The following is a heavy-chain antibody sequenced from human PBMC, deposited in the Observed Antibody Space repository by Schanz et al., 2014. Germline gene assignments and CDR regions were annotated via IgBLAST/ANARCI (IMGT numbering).Heavy chain of an antibody. V-gene: IGHV1-2*06. Sequence: QVLLVQSGAEVRKPGASVKVSCKASGYTFTGFHLHWVRQVPGQGLEWMGRINPNSGGTDYAQEFLSRVTMTRDTSINTAYMELRRLKSDDTAVYYCARALFGSGHGDVWGQGTTVTVSS. J-gene: IGHJ6*02. CDR3: ARALFGSGHGDV. CDR2: INPNSGGT. CDR1: GYTFTGFH. D-gene: IGHD3-10*01.